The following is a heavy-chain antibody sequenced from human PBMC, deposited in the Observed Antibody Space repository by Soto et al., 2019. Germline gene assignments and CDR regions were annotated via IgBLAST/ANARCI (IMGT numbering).Heavy chain of an antibody. CDR1: GFTVSSNY. CDR3: ARVKPGDI. V-gene: IGHV3-53*01. Sequence: GGSLRLSCAASGFTVSSNYMSWVRQAPGKGLEWASVIYSGGSTYYADSVKGRFTISRDNSKNTLYLQMNSLRAENTAVYYCARVKPGDIWGQGTMVTVSS. CDR2: IYSGGST. J-gene: IGHJ3*02.